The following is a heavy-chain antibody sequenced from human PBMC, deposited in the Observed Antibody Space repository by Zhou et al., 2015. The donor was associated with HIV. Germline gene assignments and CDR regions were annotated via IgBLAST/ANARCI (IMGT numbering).Heavy chain of an antibody. CDR3: ARDEPADYYDSSGYSHAH. CDR1: GGTFSSYA. CDR2: IIPIFGTA. V-gene: IGHV1-69*12. D-gene: IGHD3-22*01. Sequence: QVQLVQSGAEVKKPGSSVKVSCKASGGTFSSYAISWVRQAPGQGLEWMGGIIPIFGTANYAQKFQGRVTITADESTSTAYMELSSLRSEDTAVYYCARDEPADYYDSSGYSHAHWGQGTLVTVSS. J-gene: IGHJ4*02.